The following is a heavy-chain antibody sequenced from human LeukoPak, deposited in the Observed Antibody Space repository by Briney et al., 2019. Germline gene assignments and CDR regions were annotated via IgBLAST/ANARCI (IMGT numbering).Heavy chain of an antibody. CDR2: IYYSGST. Sequence: PSQTLSLTCTVSGGSISSGDYYWSWIRQPPGKGLEWIGYIYYSGSTYYNPSLKSRVTISVDTSKNQFSLKLSSVTAADTAVYYCARDAYCSGGSCYGGGWFDPWGQGTLVTVSS. J-gene: IGHJ5*02. V-gene: IGHV4-30-4*01. CDR3: ARDAYCSGGSCYGGGWFDP. CDR1: GGSISSGDYY. D-gene: IGHD2-15*01.